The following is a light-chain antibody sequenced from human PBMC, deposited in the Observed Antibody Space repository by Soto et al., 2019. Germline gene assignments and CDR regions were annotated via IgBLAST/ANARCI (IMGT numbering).Light chain of an antibody. J-gene: IGKJ1*01. CDR1: QSVSSN. CDR2: GAS. Sequence: EIVMTQSPATLSVSPGERATLSCRASQSVSSNLAWYQQKPGQAPRLLIYGASTRATGIPARFSGSGSGTEFTLTISRLQSEDFAVYYCHQYNNWPPWTFGQGNKVDLK. V-gene: IGKV3-15*01. CDR3: HQYNNWPPWT.